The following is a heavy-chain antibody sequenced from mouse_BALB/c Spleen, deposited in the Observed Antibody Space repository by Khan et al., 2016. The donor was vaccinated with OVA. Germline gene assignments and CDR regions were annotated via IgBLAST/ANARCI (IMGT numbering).Heavy chain of an antibody. J-gene: IGHJ2*01. Sequence: EVQLQESGPGLVKPSQSLSLTCTVTGYSITSDYAWNWIRQFPGNKLEWMGHISYSGNTKYNPSLKSRISVTRDTSKNQIFQQLNSVTAEDTATDYCARVYGGDFDYWGQGTTLTGSS. CDR2: ISYSGNT. CDR1: GYSITSDYA. CDR3: ARVYGGDFDY. V-gene: IGHV3-2*02. D-gene: IGHD2-10*02.